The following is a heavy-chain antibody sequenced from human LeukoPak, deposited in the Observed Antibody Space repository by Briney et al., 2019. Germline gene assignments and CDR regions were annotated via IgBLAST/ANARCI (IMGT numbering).Heavy chain of an antibody. V-gene: IGHV1-2*02. J-gene: IGHJ4*02. D-gene: IGHD3-22*01. CDR1: GYTFTGYY. CDR3: ASADGSGGYYIVY. CDR2: INPSSGGT. Sequence: ASVKVSCKPSGYTFTGYYIHWVRQAPGQGLEWMGWINPSSGGTNYPQNFQGRVTMTRDTSLSTAYMELSSLRSEDTAMYYCASADGSGGYYIVYWGQGTLVTVSS.